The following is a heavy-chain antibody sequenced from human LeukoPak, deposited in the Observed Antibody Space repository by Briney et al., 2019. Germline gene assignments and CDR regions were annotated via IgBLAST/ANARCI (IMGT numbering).Heavy chain of an antibody. J-gene: IGHJ5*02. Sequence: ASVKVSCKASGYTFTGYYMHWVRQAPGQGLEWMGWINPNSGGTNYAQKFQGRVTMTRDTSISTAYMELSRLRSDDTAVYYCARDPYSDSRENCFAPWGKGTLVTVS. CDR3: ARDPYSDSRENCFAP. CDR2: INPNSGGT. D-gene: IGHD3-3*01. V-gene: IGHV1-2*02. CDR1: GYTFTGYY.